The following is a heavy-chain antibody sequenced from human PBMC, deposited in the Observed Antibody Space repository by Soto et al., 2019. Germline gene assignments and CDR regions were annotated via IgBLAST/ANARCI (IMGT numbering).Heavy chain of an antibody. CDR1: GGSIRSGDDY. CDR3: ARMRRPDDSNAYTFVY. D-gene: IGHD3-22*01. V-gene: IGHV4-30-4*01. CDR2: IYYTGTT. Sequence: SETLSLTCTVSGGSIRSGDDYWSWIRQPPGKGLEWIGYIYYTGTTYYNPSLKSRLTISVDTSKNQLSLKLSSVTAADTAVYYCARMRRPDDSNAYTFVYRGQGSLVTVS. J-gene: IGHJ4*02.